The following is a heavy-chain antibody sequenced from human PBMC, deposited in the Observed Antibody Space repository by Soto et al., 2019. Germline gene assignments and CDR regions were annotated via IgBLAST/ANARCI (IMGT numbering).Heavy chain of an antibody. CDR1: GGSFSGYY. Sequence: SETLSLTCAVYGGSFSGYYWSWIRQPPGKGLEWIGEINHSGSTNYNPSLKSRVTISVDTSKNQFSLKLSSVTAADTAVYYCASRGPIAARPLYLDYWGQGTLVTVSS. CDR3: ASRGPIAARPLYLDY. D-gene: IGHD6-6*01. J-gene: IGHJ4*02. V-gene: IGHV4-34*01. CDR2: INHSGST.